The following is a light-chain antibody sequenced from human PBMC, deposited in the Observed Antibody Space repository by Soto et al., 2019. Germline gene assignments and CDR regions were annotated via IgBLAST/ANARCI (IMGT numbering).Light chain of an antibody. Sequence: QPVLTQPPSASGTLGQRVSISCSGRNSNIGSNTVNWYQQVSGTAPKLLIYSNDQRPSGVPDRFSGSKSGTSASLAISGLQSEDEADYYCAAWDDSPNGPVFGGGTKLTVL. J-gene: IGLJ2*01. CDR2: SND. CDR3: AAWDDSPNGPV. V-gene: IGLV1-44*01. CDR1: NSNIGSNT.